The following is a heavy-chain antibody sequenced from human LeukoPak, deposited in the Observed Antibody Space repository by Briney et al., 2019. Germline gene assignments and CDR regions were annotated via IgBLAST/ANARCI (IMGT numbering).Heavy chain of an antibody. D-gene: IGHD6-6*01. CDR1: GGSFSGYY. V-gene: IGHV4-34*01. J-gene: IGHJ5*02. CDR3: ARGQYSSSSGLNWFDP. Sequence: SETLSLTCAVYGGSFSGYYWSWIRQPPGKGLEWIGEINHSGGTKYKPSLKSRVTISVDTSKNQFSLKLSSVTAADTAVYYCARGQYSSSSGLNWFDPWGQGTLVTVSS. CDR2: INHSGGT.